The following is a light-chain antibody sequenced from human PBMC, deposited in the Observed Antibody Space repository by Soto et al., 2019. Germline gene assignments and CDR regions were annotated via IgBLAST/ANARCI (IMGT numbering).Light chain of an antibody. J-gene: IGKJ5*01. CDR3: QLSHTTLT. V-gene: IGKV1-39*01. CDR1: QTIATF. Sequence: DIPMTQSPSSLSASVGDRVTITCRASQTIATFLNWYQQKPGKAPKLLIYGASTLQSGVPSRFSGSGSGADFTLTISSLQPDDSATYYCQLSHTTLTFGQGTRLEIK. CDR2: GAS.